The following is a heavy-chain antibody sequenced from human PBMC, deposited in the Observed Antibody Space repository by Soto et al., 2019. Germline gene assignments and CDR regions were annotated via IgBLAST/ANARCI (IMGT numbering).Heavy chain of an antibody. V-gene: IGHV3-30*18. CDR3: AKDLVGYSSSSYFDY. CDR2: ISYDGSNK. J-gene: IGHJ4*02. Sequence: VGSLRLSCAASGFTFSSYGMHWVRQAPGKGLEWVAVISYDGSNKYYADSVKGRFTISRDNSKNTLCLQMNSLRAEDTAVYYCAKDLVGYSSSSYFDYWGQGTLVTVSS. D-gene: IGHD6-13*01. CDR1: GFTFSSYG.